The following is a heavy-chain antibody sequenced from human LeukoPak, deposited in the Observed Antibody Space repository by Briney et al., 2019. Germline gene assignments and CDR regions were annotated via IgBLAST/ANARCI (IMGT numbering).Heavy chain of an antibody. Sequence: GGSLRLSCAASGFTFSSYAMSWVRQAPGKGLEWVSAISSSGSGTYYADSVKGRFAISRDSSKNTLYLQMNSLRAEDTAVYYCAKRMDYFDYWGQGTLVTVSS. J-gene: IGHJ4*02. CDR1: GFTFSSYA. V-gene: IGHV3-23*01. D-gene: IGHD2-15*01. CDR3: AKRMDYFDY. CDR2: ISSSGSGT.